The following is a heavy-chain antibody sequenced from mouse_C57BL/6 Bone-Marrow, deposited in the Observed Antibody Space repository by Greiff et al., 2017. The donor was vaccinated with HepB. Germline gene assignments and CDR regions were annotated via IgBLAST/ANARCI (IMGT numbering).Heavy chain of an antibody. CDR3: ARDRFDYYCDY. Sequence: EVKLVESGGDLVKPGGSLKLSCVASGFTFSTSGMSWVRQTPDKRLEWVATINTGGTYTYYLDSVKGRFTISKDTARSTLFLQMSSLKSEDTGIYYCARDRFDYYCDYWGQGTTLTVSS. V-gene: IGHV5-6*02. CDR2: INTGGTYT. CDR1: GFTFSTSG. D-gene: IGHD2-14*01. J-gene: IGHJ2*01.